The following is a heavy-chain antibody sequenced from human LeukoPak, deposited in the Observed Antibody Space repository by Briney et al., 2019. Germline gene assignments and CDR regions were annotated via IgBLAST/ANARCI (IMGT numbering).Heavy chain of an antibody. D-gene: IGHD5-18*01. CDR2: ISGSGSSR. CDR1: GFTFSSYE. CDR3: ARGFSGYTYGPDY. V-gene: IGHV3-48*03. Sequence: GGSLRLSCAASGFTFSSYEMNWGRQAPGKGLEWVSYISGSGSSRYYADSVKGRFTISRDNAKNSLYLQMNSLRAEDTAVYYCARGFSGYTYGPDYWGQGTLVTVSS. J-gene: IGHJ4*02.